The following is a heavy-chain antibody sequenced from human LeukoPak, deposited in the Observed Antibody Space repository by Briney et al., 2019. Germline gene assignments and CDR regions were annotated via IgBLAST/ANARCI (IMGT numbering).Heavy chain of an antibody. D-gene: IGHD6-19*01. V-gene: IGHV3-23*01. CDR2: ISGSGGST. J-gene: IGHJ4*02. CDR3: AKRGDSSGWYYFDY. CDR1: GFTFSSYA. Sequence: HSGGSLRFSCAASGFTFSSYAMSWVRQAPGKGLEWVSGISGSGGSTYYADSVEGRFTISRDNSQNTLYLQMNSLRADDTAVYYCAKRGDSSGWYYFDYWGQGTLATVSS.